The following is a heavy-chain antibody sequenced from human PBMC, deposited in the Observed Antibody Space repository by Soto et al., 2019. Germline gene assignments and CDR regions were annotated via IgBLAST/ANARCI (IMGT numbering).Heavy chain of an antibody. CDR1: GYTFTSYY. V-gene: IGHV1-46*03. CDR3: ARDSISLIAVACTVRYYYYYMDV. J-gene: IGHJ6*03. Sequence: ASVKVSCKASGYTFTSYYMHWVRQAPGQGLEWMGIINPSGGSTSYAQKFQGRVTMTRDTSTSTVYMELSSPRSEETAVYYCARDSISLIAVACTVRYYYYYMDVWGKGTTVTVSS. D-gene: IGHD6-19*01. CDR2: INPSGGST.